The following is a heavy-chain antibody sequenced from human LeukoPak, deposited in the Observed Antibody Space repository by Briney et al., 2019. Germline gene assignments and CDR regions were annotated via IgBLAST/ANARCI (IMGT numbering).Heavy chain of an antibody. V-gene: IGHV3-23*01. CDR3: ASCGITMVRGVTYYYYYMDV. CDR1: RFTFSSYA. CDR2: ISGSGGST. D-gene: IGHD3-10*01. Sequence: PGGSQRLSCAASRFTFSSYAMRWVRQAPGRGREGVSAISGSGGSTYYADSMKGRFTVSRDNSKNTLYLQMNSRRAEDTPVYYCASCGITMVRGVTYYYYYMDVWGKGTTVTVSS. J-gene: IGHJ6*03.